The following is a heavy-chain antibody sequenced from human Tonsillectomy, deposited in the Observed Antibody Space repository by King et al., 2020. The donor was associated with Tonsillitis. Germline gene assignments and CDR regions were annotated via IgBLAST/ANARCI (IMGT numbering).Heavy chain of an antibody. CDR3: AGVYSGTYGAFDI. V-gene: IGHV3-48*01. CDR1: GFTFSSYS. Sequence: VQLVESGGGLVQPGGSLRLSCAASGFTFSSYSMNWVRQAPGKGLEWVSYISSSSSTIDYADSVKGRFTISRDNAKNSLYLQMNSLRAEDTAVYYCAGVYSGTYGAFDIWGQGTVVTVSS. J-gene: IGHJ3*02. CDR2: ISSSSSTI. D-gene: IGHD1-26*01.